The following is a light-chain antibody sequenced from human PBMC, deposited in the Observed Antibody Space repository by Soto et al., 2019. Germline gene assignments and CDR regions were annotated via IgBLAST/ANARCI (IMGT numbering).Light chain of an antibody. CDR1: SSDVGGYKY. Sequence: QSVLTQPASVSGSPGQSITISCTGTSSDVGGYKYVSWYQQHPGKAPKLMIYEVSNRPSGVSNRFSGSKSGNTASLTISGLQAEHEADYYCSSFTSSHTGVFGGGTKLTVL. V-gene: IGLV2-14*01. J-gene: IGLJ3*02. CDR3: SSFTSSHTGV. CDR2: EVS.